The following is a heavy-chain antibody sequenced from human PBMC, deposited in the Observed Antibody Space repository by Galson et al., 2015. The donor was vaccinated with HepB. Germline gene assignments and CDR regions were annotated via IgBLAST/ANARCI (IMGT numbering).Heavy chain of an antibody. CDR3: GRGGYGGYALDY. CDR1: GYTFTSYS. J-gene: IGHJ4*02. D-gene: IGHD5-12*01. Sequence: SVKVSYKASGYTFTSYSISWVRQAPGQGPEWMAWISAYNGHTNYAQKFQGRVTVTTDTSTSTVYMELRSLRAGDTAVYYCGRGGYGGYALDYWGQGTLVTVSS. CDR2: ISAYNGHT. V-gene: IGHV1-18*04.